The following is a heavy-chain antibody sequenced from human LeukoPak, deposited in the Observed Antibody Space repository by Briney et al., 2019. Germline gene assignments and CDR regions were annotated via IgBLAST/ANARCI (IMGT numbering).Heavy chain of an antibody. CDR3: AREVNSSGLNNWFDP. Sequence: SETLSLTCTVSGGSISSGGYYWSWIRQHPGKGLEWIGYIYYSGSTYYNPSLKRRVTISVDTSKNQFSLKLSSVTAADTAVYYCAREVNSSGLNNWFDPWGQGTLVTVSS. CDR1: GGSISSGGYY. V-gene: IGHV4-31*03. J-gene: IGHJ5*02. D-gene: IGHD6-6*01. CDR2: IYYSGST.